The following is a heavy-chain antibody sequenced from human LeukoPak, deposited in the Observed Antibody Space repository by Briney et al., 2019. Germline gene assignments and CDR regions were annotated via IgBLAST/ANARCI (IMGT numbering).Heavy chain of an antibody. CDR1: GFTFDDYA. D-gene: IGHD2-15*01. V-gene: IGHV3-9*03. CDR3: AKDVSLGFCSGGSCSAHFDC. CDR2: ISWNSGTI. Sequence: GGSLRLSCAASGFTFDDYAMHWVRQVPGKGLEWVAGISWNSGTIAYVHSVKGRFTISRDYAKNSLYLQMDSLRVEDMAFYYCAKDVSLGFCSGGSCSAHFDCWGQGTLVTVFS. J-gene: IGHJ4*02.